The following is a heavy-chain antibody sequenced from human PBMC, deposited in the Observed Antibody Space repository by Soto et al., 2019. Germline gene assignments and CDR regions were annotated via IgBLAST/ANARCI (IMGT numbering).Heavy chain of an antibody. CDR2: INHSGST. Sequence: SETLSLTCAVYGGSFSGYYWSWIRQPPGKGLEWIGEINHSGSTNYNPSLKSRVTISVDTSKNQFSLKLSSVTAADTAVYYCARVLGSIAARLDYWGQGTLVTVSS. J-gene: IGHJ4*02. CDR3: ARVLGSIAARLDY. V-gene: IGHV4-34*01. D-gene: IGHD6-6*01. CDR1: GGSFSGYY.